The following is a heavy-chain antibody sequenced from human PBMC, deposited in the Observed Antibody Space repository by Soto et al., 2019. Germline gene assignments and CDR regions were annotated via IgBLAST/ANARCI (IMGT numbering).Heavy chain of an antibody. CDR1: GYTFTEFD. Sequence: QVLLVQSGADVKKPGASVKVSCKTSGYTFTEFDINWVRQAPGQGLEWMGWMNTNTGNTGYAQKVQGRVTMTRDTSISTAYMELRSLISEDTAVYYCARVVRFFGGHAGYWGQGTLVTVSS. CDR2: MNTNTGNT. J-gene: IGHJ4*02. CDR3: ARVVRFFGGHAGY. V-gene: IGHV1-8*01. D-gene: IGHD3-3*01.